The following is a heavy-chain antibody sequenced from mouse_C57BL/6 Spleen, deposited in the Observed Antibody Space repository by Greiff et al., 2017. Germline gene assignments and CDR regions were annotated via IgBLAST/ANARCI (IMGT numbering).Heavy chain of an antibody. Sequence: VQLQQSGPGLVKPSQSLSLTCSVTGYSITNGYYWNWIRQFPGNILEWMGFISYDGSNTYNPSLKNRISITRDTSKNQFFLKLNSVTTEDTATYYGAREGGDYGSSSSYWDFDDWGTGTTVTVSS. V-gene: IGHV3-6*01. CDR3: AREGGDYGSSSSYWDFDD. J-gene: IGHJ1*03. CDR2: ISYDGSN. CDR1: GYSITNGYY. D-gene: IGHD1-1*01.